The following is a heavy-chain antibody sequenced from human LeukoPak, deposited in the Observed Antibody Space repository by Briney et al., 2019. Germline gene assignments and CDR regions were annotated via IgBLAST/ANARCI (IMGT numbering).Heavy chain of an antibody. D-gene: IGHD1-26*01. V-gene: IGHV3-11*01. Sequence: GGSLRLSCAASGFTFSDYYMTWIRQAPGKGLEWVSYISGVASDIYYGDSVKGRFTISRDNAKNSVYLQMNSLGPDDTAVYYCARGGAQGMDVWGHGTTVTVSS. CDR1: GFTFSDYY. J-gene: IGHJ6*02. CDR3: ARGGAQGMDV. CDR2: ISGVASDI.